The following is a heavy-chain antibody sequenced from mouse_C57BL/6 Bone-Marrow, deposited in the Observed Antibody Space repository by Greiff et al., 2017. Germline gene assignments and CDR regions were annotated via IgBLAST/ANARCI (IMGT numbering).Heavy chain of an antibody. CDR1: GYTFTSYW. D-gene: IGHD2-3*01. CDR3: ARDGYYSYAIDY. J-gene: IGHJ4*01. V-gene: IGHV1-55*01. CDR2: IYPGSGST. Sequence: VQLQQSGAELVKPGASVKMSCTASGYTFTSYWITWVKQRPGQGLEWIGDIYPGSGSTNYTEKFKGKATLTVDTSSSTAYMQLSSLTSEDSAVYYCARDGYYSYAIDYWGQGTSVTVSS.